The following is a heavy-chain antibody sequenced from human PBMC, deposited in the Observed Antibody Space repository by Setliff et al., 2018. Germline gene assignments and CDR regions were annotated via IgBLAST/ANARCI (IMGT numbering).Heavy chain of an antibody. V-gene: IGHV4-34*01. Sequence: SETLSLTCAVYGGSFSGYYWSWIRQPPGKGLEWIGEVYHSGSTKYNPSLKSRVTISLDKSKNQFSLELSSVTAADTAVYYCARTSGDFWSGYSLDYWGQGTLVTVSS. CDR2: VYHSGST. CDR1: GGSFSGYY. D-gene: IGHD3-3*01. J-gene: IGHJ4*02. CDR3: ARTSGDFWSGYSLDY.